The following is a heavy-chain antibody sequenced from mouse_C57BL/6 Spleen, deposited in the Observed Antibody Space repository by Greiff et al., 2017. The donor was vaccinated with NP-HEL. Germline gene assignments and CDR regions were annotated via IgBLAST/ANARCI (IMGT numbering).Heavy chain of an antibody. CDR2: IDPSDSET. V-gene: IGHV1-52*01. CDR3: ARSADYGSSPWYFDY. J-gene: IGHJ2*01. Sequence: QVQLQQPGAELVRPGSSVKLSCKASGYTFTSYWMHWVKQRPIQGLEWIGNIDPSDSETHYNQKFKDKATLTVDKSSSTAYMQLSSLTSEDSAVYYCARSADYGSSPWYFDYWGQGTTLTVSS. CDR1: GYTFTSYW. D-gene: IGHD1-1*01.